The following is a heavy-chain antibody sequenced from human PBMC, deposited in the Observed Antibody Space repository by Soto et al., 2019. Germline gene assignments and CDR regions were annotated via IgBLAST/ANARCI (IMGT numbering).Heavy chain of an antibody. Sequence: PSETLCLPWTVSGGSIRCYFGRWIRQPPGKGLEWIGYIYYSGSTNYNPSLKSRVTISVDTSTSTAYMELSSLRSEDTAVYYCARLDEAVASVDYWGQGTLVTVSS. J-gene: IGHJ4*02. CDR3: ARLDEAVASVDY. D-gene: IGHD6-19*01. CDR1: GGSIRCYF. V-gene: IGHV4-59*01. CDR2: IYYSGST.